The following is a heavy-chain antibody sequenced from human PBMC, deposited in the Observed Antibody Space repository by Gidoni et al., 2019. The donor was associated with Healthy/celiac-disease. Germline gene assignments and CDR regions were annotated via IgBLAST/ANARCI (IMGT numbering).Heavy chain of an antibody. Sequence: EVQLVESGGGLVKPGGSLRLSCAASGFTFSNAWLSWVRQAPGKGLELVGRIKSKTDGGTTDYAAPVKGRFTISRDDSKNTLYLQMNSLKTEDTAVYYCTTEPTIITMVRGVIPPDYWGQGTLVTVSS. CDR2: IKSKTDGGTT. D-gene: IGHD3-10*01. CDR1: GFTFSNAW. J-gene: IGHJ4*02. V-gene: IGHV3-15*01. CDR3: TTEPTIITMVRGVIPPDY.